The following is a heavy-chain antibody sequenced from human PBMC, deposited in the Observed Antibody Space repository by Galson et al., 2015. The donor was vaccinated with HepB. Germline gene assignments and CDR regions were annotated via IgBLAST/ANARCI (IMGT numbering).Heavy chain of an antibody. V-gene: IGHV4-39*07. CDR3: ARAHLLAIVVVPAAIPNGGNWFDP. Sequence: ETLSLTCTVSGGSISSSSYYWGWIRQPPGKGLEWIGSIYYSGSTYYNTSLKSRVTISVDTSKNQYSLKLSSVTAADTAVYYCARAHLLAIVVVPAAIPNGGNWFDPWGQGTLVTVSS. D-gene: IGHD2-2*02. J-gene: IGHJ5*02. CDR1: GGSISSSSYY. CDR2: IYYSGST.